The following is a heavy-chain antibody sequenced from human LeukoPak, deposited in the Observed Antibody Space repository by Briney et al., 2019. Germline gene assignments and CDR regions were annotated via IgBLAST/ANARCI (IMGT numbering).Heavy chain of an antibody. D-gene: IGHD6-13*01. CDR3: AKRVLAAALFR. CDR1: GFPFSSHG. J-gene: IGHJ4*02. CDR2: ISGSGGST. V-gene: IGHV3-23*01. Sequence: GGSLRLSCAGSGFPFSSHGMNWVRQAPGKGLEWVSDISGSGGSTYYADSVKGRFTISRDNSKNTLYLQMNRLRAEDTAVYYCAKRVLAAALFRWGQGTLVTVSS.